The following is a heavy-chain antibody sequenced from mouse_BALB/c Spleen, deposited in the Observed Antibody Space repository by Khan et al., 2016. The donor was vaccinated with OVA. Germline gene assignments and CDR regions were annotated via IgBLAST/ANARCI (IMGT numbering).Heavy chain of an antibody. V-gene: IGHV14-3*02. CDR3: ARRRNYYGSLDY. J-gene: IGHJ2*01. CDR2: IDPANGNT. D-gene: IGHD1-1*01. CDR1: GFNIKDTY. Sequence: VQLQQSGAELVKPGASVKLSCTASGFNIKDTYMHWVKQRPEQGLEWIGRIDPANGNTKYDPKFQGKATITADTSSNTAYLQLSSLTSEDTAVYCCARRRNYYGSLDYWGQGTTLTVSS.